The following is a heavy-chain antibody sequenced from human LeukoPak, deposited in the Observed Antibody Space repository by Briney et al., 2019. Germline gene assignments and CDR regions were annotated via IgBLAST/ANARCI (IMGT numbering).Heavy chain of an antibody. J-gene: IGHJ4*02. CDR2: ISSSGTTI. Sequence: GSLRLSCAASGFTFSSYSMNWVRQAPGKGLEWVSYISSSGTTIYYADSVKGRFTISRDNAKNSLYLQMNSLRAEDTAVYYCARDYQLVLDYWGQGTLVAVSS. CDR3: ARDYQLVLDY. D-gene: IGHD6-13*01. V-gene: IGHV3-48*04. CDR1: GFTFSSYS.